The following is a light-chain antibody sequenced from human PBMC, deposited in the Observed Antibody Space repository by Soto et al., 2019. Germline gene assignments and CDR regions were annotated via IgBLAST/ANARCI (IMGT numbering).Light chain of an antibody. V-gene: IGLV2-14*01. Sequence: QFALTQPASVSGSPGQSITISCTGTTSDVGGYNYVSWYQQHPGKVPKLLIHEVSNRPSGVSNRFSGSKSDNTASLTISGLQTEDEADYYCSSFSRSSTPYVFGTGTKLTVL. J-gene: IGLJ1*01. CDR1: TSDVGGYNY. CDR2: EVS. CDR3: SSFSRSSTPYV.